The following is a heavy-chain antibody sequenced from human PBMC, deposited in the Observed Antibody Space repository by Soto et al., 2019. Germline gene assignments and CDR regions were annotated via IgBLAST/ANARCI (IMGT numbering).Heavy chain of an antibody. CDR1: GYTFTGYY. Sequence: GASVKVSCKASGYTFTGYYMHWVRQAPGQGLEWMGGIIPIFGTANYAQKFQGRVTITADESTSTAYMELSSLRSEDTAVYYCARGPDSSRFDYWGQGTLVTVSS. D-gene: IGHD6-13*01. V-gene: IGHV1-69*13. J-gene: IGHJ4*02. CDR2: IIPIFGTA. CDR3: ARGPDSSRFDY.